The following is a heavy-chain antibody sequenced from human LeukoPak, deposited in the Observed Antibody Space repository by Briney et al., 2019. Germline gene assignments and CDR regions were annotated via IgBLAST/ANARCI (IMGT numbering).Heavy chain of an antibody. CDR2: IDNSGTT. CDR3: ARHMKDAITIFGVAPFAGFDC. CDR1: GGSISSYY. D-gene: IGHD3-3*01. V-gene: IGHV4-59*08. J-gene: IGHJ4*02. Sequence: SETLSLTCTVSGGSISSYYWSWIRQPPGRGLEWIGYIDNSGTTNYNPSVRSRVTMSVVRSKNRFSLNLSSVTAADTAVYYCARHMKDAITIFGVAPFAGFDCWGQGILVTVSS.